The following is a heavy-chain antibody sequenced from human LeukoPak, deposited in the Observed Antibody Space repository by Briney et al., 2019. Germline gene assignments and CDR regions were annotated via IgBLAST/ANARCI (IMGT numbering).Heavy chain of an antibody. J-gene: IGHJ6*02. D-gene: IGHD3-9*01. CDR3: ARVDGPYYYYGMDV. CDR1: GFTVSSDY. V-gene: IGHV3-53*01. Sequence: GGSLRLSCAASGFTVSSDYMSWVRQAPGKGLEWVSVIYSGGSTYYADSVKGRFTISRDNSKNTLYLQMNSLRAEDTAVYYCARVDGPYYYYGMDVWGQGTTVTVSS. CDR2: IYSGGST.